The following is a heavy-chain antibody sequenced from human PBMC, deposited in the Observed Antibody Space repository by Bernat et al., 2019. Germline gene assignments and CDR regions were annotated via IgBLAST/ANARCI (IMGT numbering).Heavy chain of an antibody. J-gene: IGHJ2*01. Sequence: VQLQESGPGLVKPSGTLSLTCAVSGGSISSSNWWSWVRQAPGKGLEWVGRIKSKTDGGTTDYAAPVKGRFTISRDDSKNTLYLQMNSLKTEDTAVYYCTTEVDYGDYRGHLWGRGTLVTVSS. CDR1: GGSISSSNW. CDR2: IKSKTDGGTT. V-gene: IGHV3-15*01. CDR3: TTEVDYGDYRGHL. D-gene: IGHD4-17*01.